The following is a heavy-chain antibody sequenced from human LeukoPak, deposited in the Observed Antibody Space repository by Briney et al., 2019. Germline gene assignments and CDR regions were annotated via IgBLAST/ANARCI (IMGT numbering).Heavy chain of an antibody. CDR1: GFTFSSYW. Sequence: GGSLRLSCAASGFTFSSYWMTWVRQAPGKGLEWVSTITTSDGSTYYADSVKGRFTVSRDNSKNTLFLQMNSLRAEDTAVYYCAKDGGLWVSAHWGDSWGRGTLVTVSS. J-gene: IGHJ4*02. D-gene: IGHD7-27*01. CDR2: ITTSDGST. CDR3: AKDGGLWVSAHWGDS. V-gene: IGHV3-23*01.